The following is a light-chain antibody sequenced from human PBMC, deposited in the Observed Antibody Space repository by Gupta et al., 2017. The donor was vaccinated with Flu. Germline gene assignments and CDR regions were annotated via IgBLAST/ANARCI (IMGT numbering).Light chain of an antibody. CDR2: DAY. CDR3: QQRSNWPPT. J-gene: IGKJ5*01. CDR1: QSVSSY. V-gene: IGKV3-11*01. Sequence: EIVLTQSPATLSLSPGDRATLSCRASQSVSSYLAWYQHKPGQAPRLLIADAYNRATGIPARFSGRGSGTDFTLTISSLEPEDFAIYYCQQRSNWPPTFGQGTRLEIK.